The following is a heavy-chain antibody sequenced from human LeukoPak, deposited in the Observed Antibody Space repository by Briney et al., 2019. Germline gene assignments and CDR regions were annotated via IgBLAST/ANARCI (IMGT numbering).Heavy chain of an antibody. J-gene: IGHJ4*02. Sequence: YTFXXXYMHWVRQAPGQGLEWMGWINPNSGGTNYAQKFQGRVTMTRDTSISTAYMELSRLRSDDTAVYYCARGLVRVVGVDYWGQGTLVTVSS. V-gene: IGHV1-2*02. CDR3: ARGLVRVVGVDY. CDR2: INPNSGGT. CDR1: YTFXXXY. D-gene: IGHD1-26*01.